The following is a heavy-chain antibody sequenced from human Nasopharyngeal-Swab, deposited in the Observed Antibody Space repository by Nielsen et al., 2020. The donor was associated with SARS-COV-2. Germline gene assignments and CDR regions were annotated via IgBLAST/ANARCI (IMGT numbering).Heavy chain of an antibody. CDR3: ARQTSEYSSGWYRGYYFDY. CDR2: IYPGDSDT. V-gene: IGHV5-51*01. Sequence: GESLKISCKGSGYSFTSYWIGWVRQMHGKGLEWMGIIYPGDSDTRYSPSFQGQVTISADKSISTAYLQWSSLKASDTAMYYCARQTSEYSSGWYRGYYFDYWGQGTLVTVSS. J-gene: IGHJ4*02. D-gene: IGHD6-19*01. CDR1: GYSFTSYW.